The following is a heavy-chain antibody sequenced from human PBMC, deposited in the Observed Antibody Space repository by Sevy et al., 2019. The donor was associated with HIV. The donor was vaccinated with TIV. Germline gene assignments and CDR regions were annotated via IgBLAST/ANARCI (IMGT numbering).Heavy chain of an antibody. J-gene: IGHJ6*02. CDR1: GFTFSSYG. CDR3: AKRGPITMVRGVKVYYYGMDV. D-gene: IGHD3-10*01. V-gene: IGHV3-30*18. Sequence: GGSLRLSCAASGFTFSSYGMHWVRQAPGKGLEWVAVISYDGSNKYYAGSVKGRFTISRDNSKNTLYLQMNSLRAEDTAVYYCAKRGPITMVRGVKVYYYGMDVWGQGTTVTVSS. CDR2: ISYDGSNK.